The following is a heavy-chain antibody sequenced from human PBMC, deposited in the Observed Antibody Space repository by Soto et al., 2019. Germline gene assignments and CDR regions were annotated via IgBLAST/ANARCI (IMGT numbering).Heavy chain of an antibody. CDR2: ISAYNGNT. CDR3: ARVRPQQLVGYYYYGMDV. J-gene: IGHJ6*02. V-gene: IGHV1-18*01. CDR1: GYTFTSYG. Sequence: GASVNVSCKASGYTFTSYGISWVRQAPGQGLEWMGWISAYNGNTNYAQKLQGRVTMTTDTSTSTAYMELRSLRSDDTAVYYCARVRPQQLVGYYYYGMDVWGQGTTVTVSS. D-gene: IGHD6-13*01.